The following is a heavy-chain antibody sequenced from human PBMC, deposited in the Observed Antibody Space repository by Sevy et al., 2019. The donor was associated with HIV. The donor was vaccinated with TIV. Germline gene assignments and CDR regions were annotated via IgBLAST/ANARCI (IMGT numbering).Heavy chain of an antibody. J-gene: IGHJ4*02. CDR3: AKSAGRGDYNQYFDN. D-gene: IGHD3-9*01. V-gene: IGHV3-23*01. Sequence: GGSLRLSCAASGFTFSSCAMSWVRQAPGKGLEWVSGISGSGGTTYYTDSLKGRFTISRDNSKNTLYLQMNSLRAEDTAVYYCAKSAGRGDYNQYFDNWGQGTLVTVSS. CDR2: ISGSGGTT. CDR1: GFTFSSCA.